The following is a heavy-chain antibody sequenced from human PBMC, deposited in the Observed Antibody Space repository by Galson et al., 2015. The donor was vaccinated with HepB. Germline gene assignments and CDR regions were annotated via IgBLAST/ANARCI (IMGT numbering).Heavy chain of an antibody. D-gene: IGHD3-22*01. V-gene: IGHV1-46*03. CDR1: GYTFTSYY. J-gene: IGHJ3*01. CDR3: ARDSDSSGYIRGAIDV. CDR2: INPSGSYI. Sequence: SVKVSCKASGYTFTSYYMHWVRQAPGQGLEWMGIINPSGSYISYAQKFQGRVTLTRDTPTSTVYMYLSSLRSEDTAVYYCARDSDSSGYIRGAIDVWGQGTMVTVSS.